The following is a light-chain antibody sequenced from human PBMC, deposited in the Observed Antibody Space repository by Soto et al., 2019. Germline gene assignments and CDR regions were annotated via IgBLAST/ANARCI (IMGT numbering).Light chain of an antibody. V-gene: IGLV2-14*03. CDR3: XSYTSSSTYVV. CDR1: SSDVGGYNY. CDR2: DVI. J-gene: IGLJ2*01. Sequence: QSALTQPASVSGSPGQSITISCTGTSSDVGGYNYVSWYQQHPGXAPXXMIXDVINRXXXXXXRXXGSXSGNSASLTISGXXXXXXXXXYCXSYTSSSTYVVFGGGTKVTVL.